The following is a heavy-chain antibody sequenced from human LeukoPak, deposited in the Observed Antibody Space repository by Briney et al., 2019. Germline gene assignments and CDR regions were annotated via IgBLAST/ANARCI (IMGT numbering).Heavy chain of an antibody. D-gene: IGHD6-13*01. CDR2: ISSSSYI. Sequence: GGSLRLSCAASGFTFSSYSMNWVRQAPGKGLEWVSSISSSSYIYYADSVEGRFTISRDNAKNSLYLQMNSLRAEDTAVYYCARDKRQQLVHNFDYWGQGTLVTVSS. CDR1: GFTFSSYS. CDR3: ARDKRQQLVHNFDY. J-gene: IGHJ4*02. V-gene: IGHV3-21*01.